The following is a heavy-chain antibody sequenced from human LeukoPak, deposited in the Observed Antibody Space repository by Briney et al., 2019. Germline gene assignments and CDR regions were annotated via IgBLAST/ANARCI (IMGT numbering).Heavy chain of an antibody. CDR2: IYYSGST. D-gene: IGHD4-11*01. J-gene: IGHJ4*02. Sequence: PSETLSLTCTVSGGSISSYYWSWIRQPPGKGLEWIGNIYYSGSTNYNPSLKSRVTISVDTSKNQFSLKLSSVTAADTAVCYCARHRYSKGTLDYWGQGTLVTVSS. CDR3: ARHRYSKGTLDY. CDR1: GGSISSYY. V-gene: IGHV4-59*08.